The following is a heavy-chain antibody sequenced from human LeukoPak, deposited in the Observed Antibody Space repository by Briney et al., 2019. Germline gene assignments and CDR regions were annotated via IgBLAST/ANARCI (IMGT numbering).Heavy chain of an antibody. CDR3: ARGTMPGEMSS. D-gene: IGHD3-10*02. CDR1: GGSTSSDY. V-gene: IGHV4-59*08. CDR2: VYNSGDT. J-gene: IGHJ5*02. Sequence: SETLSLTCTVSGGSTSSDYWSWIRQSPGKGLEWVGYVYNSGDTGKNPSLKSRVTILLDTSKNQCSLKLTSVSAADTAVYYCARGTMPGEMSSWGQGTLVTVSS.